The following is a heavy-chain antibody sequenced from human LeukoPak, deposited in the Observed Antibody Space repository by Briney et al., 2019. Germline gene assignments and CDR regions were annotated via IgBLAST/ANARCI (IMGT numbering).Heavy chain of an antibody. V-gene: IGHV1-46*01. J-gene: IGHJ4*02. CDR1: GYTFTSYY. CDR3: ARDLYSGTWTATH. Sequence: ASVKVSCKASGYTFTSYYLHWVRQAPGQGLEWMGIINPSGGSTTYAQQFQGRVTLTRDTSTNTVYMELSSLRSEDTAVYYCARDLYSGTWTATHWGQGTLVTVPS. D-gene: IGHD1-26*01. CDR2: INPSGGST.